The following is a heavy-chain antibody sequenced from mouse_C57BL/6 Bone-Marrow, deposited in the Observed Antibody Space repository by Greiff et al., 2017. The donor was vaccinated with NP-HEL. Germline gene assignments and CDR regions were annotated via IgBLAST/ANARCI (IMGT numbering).Heavy chain of an antibody. CDR2: IDPEDGDT. V-gene: IGHV14-1*01. CDR3: TTNLLWLRDYFDY. Sequence: EVQLQQSGAELVRPGASVKLSCTASGFNIQDYYMHWVKQRPEQGLEWIGRIDPEDGDTEYAPKFQGKATMTADPSSNTAYLQLSSLTSEDTAVYYCTTNLLWLRDYFDYWGQGTTLTVSS. J-gene: IGHJ2*01. CDR1: GFNIQDYY. D-gene: IGHD2-2*01.